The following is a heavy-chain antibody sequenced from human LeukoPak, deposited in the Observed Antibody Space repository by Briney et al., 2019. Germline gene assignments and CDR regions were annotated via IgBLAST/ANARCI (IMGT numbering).Heavy chain of an antibody. D-gene: IGHD1-26*01. Sequence: ASVKVSCKASGYTFTSYDINWVRQATGQGLEWMGWMNPNSGNTGYAQKFQGRVTITRNTSISTAYMELSSLRSEDTAVYYCARVGWEELPYFDYWGQGTLVTVSS. CDR1: GYTFTSYD. CDR2: MNPNSGNT. V-gene: IGHV1-8*03. CDR3: ARVGWEELPYFDY. J-gene: IGHJ4*02.